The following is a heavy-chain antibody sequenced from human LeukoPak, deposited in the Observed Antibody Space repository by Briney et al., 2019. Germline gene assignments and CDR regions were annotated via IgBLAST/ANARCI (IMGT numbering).Heavy chain of an antibody. D-gene: IGHD2-15*01. Sequence: PSETLSLTCAVYGGSFSGYYWGWIRQPPGKGLEWIGSIYYSGSTYYNPSLKSRVTISVDTSKNQFSLKLSSVTAADTAVYYCARDLGWCSGGSCYPNYDYWGQGTLVTVSS. CDR2: IYYSGST. CDR3: ARDLGWCSGGSCYPNYDY. J-gene: IGHJ4*02. V-gene: IGHV4-34*01. CDR1: GGSFSGYY.